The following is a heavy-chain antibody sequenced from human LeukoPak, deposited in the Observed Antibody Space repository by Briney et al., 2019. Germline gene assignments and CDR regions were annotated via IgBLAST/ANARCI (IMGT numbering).Heavy chain of an antibody. D-gene: IGHD6-13*01. CDR2: VKQDGSEK. Sequence: GESLRLSCAAPGFTFSSYWMSWVRQAPGKGLEWVANVKQDGSEKYYVDSVRGRFTISRENARNSLYLQMNSLRAEDTAVYYCARNLGASSWYGFDYWGQGTLVTVSS. V-gene: IGHV3-7*01. CDR3: ARNLGASSWYGFDY. CDR1: GFTFSSYW. J-gene: IGHJ4*02.